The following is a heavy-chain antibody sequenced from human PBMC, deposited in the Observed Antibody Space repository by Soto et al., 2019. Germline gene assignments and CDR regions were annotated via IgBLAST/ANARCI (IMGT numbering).Heavy chain of an antibody. J-gene: IGHJ4*02. Sequence: GGSLRLSCAASGFTFDDYAMHWVRQAPGKGLEWVSGISWNSGSIGYADSVKGRFTISRDNAKNSLYLQMNSLRAEDTALYYCAKDSAGTRNFDYWGQGTLVTVSS. CDR2: ISWNSGSI. V-gene: IGHV3-9*01. CDR3: AKDSAGTRNFDY. CDR1: GFTFDDYA. D-gene: IGHD1-7*01.